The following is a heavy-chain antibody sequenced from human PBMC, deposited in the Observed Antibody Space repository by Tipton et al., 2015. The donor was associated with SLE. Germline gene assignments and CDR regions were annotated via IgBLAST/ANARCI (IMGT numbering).Heavy chain of an antibody. Sequence: TLSLTCTVSGGSISSHYWSWIRQPPGKGLEWIGEINHSGSTNYNPSLKSRVTISVDTSKNQFSLKLSSVTAADTAVYYCARTSPPILIRGTGFDPWGQGTLVTVSS. D-gene: IGHD2-21*01. J-gene: IGHJ5*02. CDR1: GGSISSHY. CDR3: ARTSPPILIRGTGFDP. CDR2: INHSGST. V-gene: IGHV4-34*01.